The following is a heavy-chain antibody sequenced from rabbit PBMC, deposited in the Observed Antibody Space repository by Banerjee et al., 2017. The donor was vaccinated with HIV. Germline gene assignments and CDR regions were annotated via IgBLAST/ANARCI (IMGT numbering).Heavy chain of an antibody. CDR3: AREADYAAQFSL. V-gene: IGHV1S43*01. CDR2: ISTTSGIT. CDR1: GFSFSSSYY. J-gene: IGHJ4*01. Sequence: QEQLEESGGDLVKPEGSLTLTCTASGFSFSSSYYMCLVRQAPGKGLELIACISTTSGITYYASWVNGRFTISTSTSLNTVDLKMTSLTAADTATYFCAREADYAAQFSLWGPGTLVTVS. D-gene: IGHD4-2*01.